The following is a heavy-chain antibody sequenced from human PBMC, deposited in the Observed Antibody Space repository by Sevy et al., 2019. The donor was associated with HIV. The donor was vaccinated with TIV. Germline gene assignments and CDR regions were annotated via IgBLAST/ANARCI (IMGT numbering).Heavy chain of an antibody. CDR3: AKDPSRGSGSYYKSYAFDI. J-gene: IGHJ3*02. CDR1: GFTFSSYA. CDR2: ISGSGGST. Sequence: GGSLRLSCAASGFTFSSYAMSWVRQAPGKGLEWVSAISGSGGSTYYADSVKGRFTISGDNSKNTLYLQMNSLRAEDTAVYYCAKDPSRGSGSYYKSYAFDIWGQGTMVTVSS. V-gene: IGHV3-23*01. D-gene: IGHD3-10*01.